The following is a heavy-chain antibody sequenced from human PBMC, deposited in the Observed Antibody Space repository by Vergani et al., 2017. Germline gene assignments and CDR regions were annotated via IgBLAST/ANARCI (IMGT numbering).Heavy chain of an antibody. CDR2: FAPSDSYT. D-gene: IGHD6-6*01. Sequence: EVQLVQSGAEVKKPGVSLSLSSNGSGYTFPSSWVSWLLHTPGKGLECSGLFAPSDSYTNYSPSFQGPVTISADKSISAAYLQWSSLKASDTAMYYCARTYSSSSVHYYYGMDVWGQGP. CDR1: GYTFPSSW. CDR3: ARTYSSSSVHYYYGMDV. V-gene: IGHV5-10-1*01. J-gene: IGHJ6*02.